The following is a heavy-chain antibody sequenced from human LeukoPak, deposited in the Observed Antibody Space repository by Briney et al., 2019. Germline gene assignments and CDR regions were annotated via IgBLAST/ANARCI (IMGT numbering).Heavy chain of an antibody. CDR3: ATHDTMVGVF. CDR2: AGATDAET. V-gene: IGHV3-23*01. CDR1: AFSFSRNA. D-gene: IGHD1-26*01. Sequence: GGSLTLSCPASAFSFSRNAMNWLRQRAGEWLEWVSCAGATDAETSYTDSVKGRFTSSRDNLKNTVSLIMNNLRAEDTAIYYCATHDTMVGVFWGQGTLVTVSS. J-gene: IGHJ4*02.